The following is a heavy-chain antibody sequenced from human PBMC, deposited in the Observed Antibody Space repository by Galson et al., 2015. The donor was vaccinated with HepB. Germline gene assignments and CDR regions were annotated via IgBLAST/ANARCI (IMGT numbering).Heavy chain of an antibody. V-gene: IGHV1-24*01. J-gene: IGHJ4*02. CDR1: GYTLTELS. D-gene: IGHD5-18*01. CDR2: FDPEDGET. CDR3: ATTHLVQLWLPPFDY. Sequence: SVKVSCKVSGYTLTELSMHWVRQAPGKGLEWMGGFDPEDGETIYAQKFQGRVTMTEDTSTDTAYMELSSLRSEDTAVYYCATTHLVQLWLPPFDYWGQGTLVTVSS.